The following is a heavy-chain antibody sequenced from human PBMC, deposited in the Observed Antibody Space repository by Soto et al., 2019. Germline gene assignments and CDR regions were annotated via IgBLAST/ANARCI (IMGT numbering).Heavy chain of an antibody. D-gene: IGHD2-2*01. CDR2: IYYSGST. CDR1: GGSISSYY. J-gene: IGHJ6*02. CDR3: ERLGGYCSGTSCHGYYAMDV. V-gene: IGHV4-59*08. Sequence: SETLSLTCTVSGGSISSYYWSWIRQPPGKGLEWIGYIYYSGSTNYNPSLKSRVTISVDTSKNQFSLKLSSVTAADTAMYYFERLGGYCSGTSCHGYYAMDVWGQGTTVTVSS.